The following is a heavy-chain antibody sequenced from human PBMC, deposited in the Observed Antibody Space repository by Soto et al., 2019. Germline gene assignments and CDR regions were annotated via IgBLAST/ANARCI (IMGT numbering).Heavy chain of an antibody. CDR1: GFTFSSYG. J-gene: IGHJ1*01. CDR2: IWYDGSNK. CDR3: ARVGRDTMMGRGANAEYFQH. D-gene: IGHD3-22*01. Sequence: QVQLVESGGGVVQPGRSLRLSCAASGFTFSSYGMHWVRQAPGKGLEWVAVIWYDGSNKYYADSVKGRFTISRDNSKNTXYXXMNSLRAEDTAVYYCARVGRDTMMGRGANAEYFQHWGQGTLVTVSS. V-gene: IGHV3-33*01.